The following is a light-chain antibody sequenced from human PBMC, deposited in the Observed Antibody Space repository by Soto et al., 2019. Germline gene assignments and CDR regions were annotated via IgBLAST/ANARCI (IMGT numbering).Light chain of an antibody. CDR3: QQSYSTPHT. CDR2: GAS. J-gene: IGKJ2*01. V-gene: IGKV1-39*01. Sequence: DIQMTQSPSPLSASVGDRVTITCRASQGISSYLNWYQQKPGEAPKLLIYGASNLQIGVPSRFSGSGSGTDFTLTISSLQPEDFATYYCQQSYSTPHTSGQGTKLDIK. CDR1: QGISSY.